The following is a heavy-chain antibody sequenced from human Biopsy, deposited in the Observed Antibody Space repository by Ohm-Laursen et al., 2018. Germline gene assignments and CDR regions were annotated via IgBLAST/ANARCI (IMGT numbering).Heavy chain of an antibody. CDR1: GFTFNSHE. CDR2: ISHGGNDD. CDR3: AKDRWERNLLYGGDVDL. J-gene: IGHJ6*02. D-gene: IGHD3-16*01. V-gene: IGHV3-30*18. Sequence: SLRLSCSASGFTFNSHEMNWVRQAPGKGLEWVALISHGGNDDYYADSVKGRFTVSRDNSKNTVVLQMNSLRPEDTALYYCAKDRWERNLLYGGDVDLWGQGTTVTVSS.